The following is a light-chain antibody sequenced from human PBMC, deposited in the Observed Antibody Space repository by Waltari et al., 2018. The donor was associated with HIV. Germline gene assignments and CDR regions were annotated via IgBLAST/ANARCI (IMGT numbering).Light chain of an antibody. V-gene: IGLV1-44*01. J-gene: IGLJ2*01. Sequence: QSVLTQPPSASGTPGQRVTFSCSGSSSNIGSNPVDWYQKLPGTAPRLLIYNNIHRPSGVPDRFSGSKSGTSASLAISGLQSEDEADYYCAAWDDSLNGHVLFGGGTKLTVL. CDR3: AAWDDSLNGHVL. CDR1: SSNIGSNP. CDR2: NNI.